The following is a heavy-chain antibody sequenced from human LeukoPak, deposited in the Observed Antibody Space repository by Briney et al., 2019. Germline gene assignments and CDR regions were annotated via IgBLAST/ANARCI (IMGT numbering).Heavy chain of an antibody. CDR2: IYYSGST. J-gene: IGHJ4*02. CDR1: GGSISGYY. D-gene: IGHD1-26*01. CDR3: AREKYGGSNDY. Sequence: PSETLSLTCAVSGGSISGYYWSWIRQPPGKGLEWIGYIYYSGSTKYNSSLKSRVTISVDTSKNQFSLRLSSVTAADTAMYYCAREKYGGSNDYWGQGTLVTVSS. V-gene: IGHV4-59*01.